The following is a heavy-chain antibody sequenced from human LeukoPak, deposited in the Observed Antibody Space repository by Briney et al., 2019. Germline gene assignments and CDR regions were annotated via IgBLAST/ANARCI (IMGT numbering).Heavy chain of an antibody. CDR2: IYWDDDK. CDR1: GFSLSTSGVG. Sequence: ESGPTLVKPTQTLTLTCTFSGFSLSTSGVGVGWIRQPPGKALEWLALIYWDDDKRYSPSLKSRLTITKDTSKNQVVLTMTNMDPVDTATYXXXHRTAHYDFWSGYATRYNWFDPWGQGTLVTVSS. J-gene: IGHJ5*02. CDR3: XHRTAHYDFWSGYATRYNWFDP. V-gene: IGHV2-5*02. D-gene: IGHD3-3*01.